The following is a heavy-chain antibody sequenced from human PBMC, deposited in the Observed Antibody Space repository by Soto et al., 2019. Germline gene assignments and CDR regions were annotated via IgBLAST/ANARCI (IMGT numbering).Heavy chain of an antibody. V-gene: IGHV3-9*02. CDR2: ISWNSGSI. CDR3: VKAPYGVNSNLGRNWFGP. J-gene: IGHJ5*02. Sequence: LIPPCAASGFISNHYSMVWFRLAPGKAKEWVSGISWNSGSIGYADSVKGRFSTSRDNAKNSLYLQMNSLRPEDTALYEGVKAPYGVNSNLGRNWFGPWGE. CDR1: GFISNHYS. D-gene: IGHD2-8*01.